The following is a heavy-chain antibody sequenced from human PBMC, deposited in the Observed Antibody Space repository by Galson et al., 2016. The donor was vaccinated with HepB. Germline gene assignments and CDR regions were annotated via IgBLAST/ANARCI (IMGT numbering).Heavy chain of an antibody. Sequence: SLRLSCAGSGFTFRSYGMSWVRQAPGKGLEWVSYISSSGTTIYYADSVKGRFTISRDNAKNSLYLQMNSLRAEETAVYYCAREPVRLDDLLTGPPKNPDYWGQGTLVTVSS. V-gene: IGHV3-48*03. CDR3: AREPVRLDDLLTGPPKNPDY. CDR2: ISSSGTTI. D-gene: IGHD3-9*01. CDR1: GFTFRSYG. J-gene: IGHJ4*02.